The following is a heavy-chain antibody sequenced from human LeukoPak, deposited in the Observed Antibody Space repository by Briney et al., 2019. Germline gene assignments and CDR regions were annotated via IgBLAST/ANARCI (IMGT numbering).Heavy chain of an antibody. CDR3: ASTQAWEHEDY. Sequence: SETLSLTCTASGGSISSSSYYWGWIRQPPGKGLEWIGSIYYSGSTYYNPSLKSRVTISVDTSKNQFSLKLSSVTAADTAVYYCASTQAWEHEDYWGQGTLVTVSS. D-gene: IGHD1-26*01. CDR1: GGSISSSSYY. V-gene: IGHV4-39*07. CDR2: IYYSGST. J-gene: IGHJ4*02.